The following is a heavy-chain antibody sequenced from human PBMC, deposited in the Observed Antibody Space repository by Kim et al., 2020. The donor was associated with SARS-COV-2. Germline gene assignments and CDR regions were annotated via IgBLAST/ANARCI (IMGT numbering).Heavy chain of an antibody. Sequence: SETLSLTCAVYGGSFSGYYWSWIRQPPGKGLEWIGEINHSGSTNYNPSLKSRVTISVDTSKNQFSLKLSSVTAADTAVYYCARGTTRSDPTYYFDYWGQGTLVTVSS. CDR1: GGSFSGYY. J-gene: IGHJ4*02. V-gene: IGHV4-34*01. CDR3: ARGTTRSDPTYYFDY. D-gene: IGHD1-1*01. CDR2: INHSGST.